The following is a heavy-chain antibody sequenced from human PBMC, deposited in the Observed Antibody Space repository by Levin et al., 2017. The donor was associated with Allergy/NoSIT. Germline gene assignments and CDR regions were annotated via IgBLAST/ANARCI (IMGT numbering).Heavy chain of an antibody. V-gene: IGHV3-15*01. J-gene: IGHJ4*02. CDR3: TTSPNLGIVATIFVY. CDR2: IKSKTDGGTT. Sequence: GESLKISCAASGFTFSNAWMSWVRQAPGKGLEWVGRIKSKTDGGTTDYAAPVKGRFTISRDDSKNTLYLQMNSLKTEDTAVYYCTTSPNLGIVATIFVYWGQGTLVTVSS. D-gene: IGHD5-12*01. CDR1: GFTFSNAW.